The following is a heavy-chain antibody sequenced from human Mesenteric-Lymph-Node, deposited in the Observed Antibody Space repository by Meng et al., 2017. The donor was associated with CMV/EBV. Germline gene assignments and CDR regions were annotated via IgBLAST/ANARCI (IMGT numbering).Heavy chain of an antibody. J-gene: IGHJ4*02. CDR1: GDSISSNLW. V-gene: IGHV4-4*01. Sequence: GSLRLSCAVSGDSISSNLWWSWVRQPPGKGLEWIGEISYSGSTKYKPSLQSRVTISSDKTNNRFSLRLNSVTAADTGVYFCARSPGFWSLDYWGRGTLVTVSS. CDR2: ISYSGST. CDR3: ARSPGFWSLDY. D-gene: IGHD2-8*02.